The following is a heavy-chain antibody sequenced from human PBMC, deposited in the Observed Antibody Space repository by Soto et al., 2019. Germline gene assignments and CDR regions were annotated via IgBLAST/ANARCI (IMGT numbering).Heavy chain of an antibody. D-gene: IGHD3-10*01. CDR3: ARETLHSNYGRFGELLLSPYYYYGMDV. CDR2: IIPIFGTA. J-gene: IGHJ6*02. Sequence: GASVKVSCKASGGTFSSYAISWVRQAPGQGLEWMGGIIPIFGTANYAQKFQGRVTITADESTSTAYMELSSLRSEDTAVYYCARETLHSNYGRFGELLLSPYYYYGMDVWGQGTTVTVSS. V-gene: IGHV1-69*13. CDR1: GGTFSSYA.